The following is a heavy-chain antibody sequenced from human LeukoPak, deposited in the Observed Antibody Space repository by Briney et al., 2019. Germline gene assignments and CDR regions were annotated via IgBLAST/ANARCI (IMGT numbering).Heavy chain of an antibody. Sequence: GGSLRLSCAASGFTFSSYWMSWVRQAPGKGLEWVANIKQDGSEKYYVDSVKGRFTISRDNAKNSLYLQMNSLRAEDTAVYYCARVSSSYDFWSGYYSYYYGMDVWGQGTTVTVSS. J-gene: IGHJ6*02. CDR3: ARVSSSYDFWSGYYSYYYGMDV. D-gene: IGHD3-3*01. CDR1: GFTFSSYW. V-gene: IGHV3-7*01. CDR2: IKQDGSEK.